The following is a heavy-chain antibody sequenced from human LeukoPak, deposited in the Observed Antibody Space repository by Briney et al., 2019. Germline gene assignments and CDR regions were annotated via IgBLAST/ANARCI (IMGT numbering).Heavy chain of an antibody. J-gene: IGHJ6*03. CDR2: INHSGST. CDR1: GGFFSGYY. V-gene: IGHV4-34*01. D-gene: IGHD4/OR15-4a*01. Sequence: PSETLSLTCAVYGGFFSGYYWSWIRQPPGKGLEWIGEINHSGSTNYNPSLKSRVTISVDTSKNQFSLKLSSVTAADTAVYYCARGRAPRNYYYYYYMDVWGKGTTVTVSS. CDR3: ARGRAPRNYYYYYYMDV.